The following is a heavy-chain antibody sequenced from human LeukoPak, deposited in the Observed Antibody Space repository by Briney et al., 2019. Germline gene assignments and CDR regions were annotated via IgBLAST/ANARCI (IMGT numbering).Heavy chain of an antibody. CDR2: INHSGST. J-gene: IGHJ5*02. Sequence: PSQTLSLTCTVSGGSISSGGYYWSWIRQPPGKGLEWIGEINHSGSTNYNPSLKSRVTISVDTSKNQFSLKLSSVTAADTAVYYCARETTRRHIVVVVAATPNNWFDPWGQGTLVTVSS. CDR3: ARETTRRHIVVVVAATPNNWFDP. V-gene: IGHV4-30-2*01. D-gene: IGHD2-15*01. CDR1: GGSISSGGYY.